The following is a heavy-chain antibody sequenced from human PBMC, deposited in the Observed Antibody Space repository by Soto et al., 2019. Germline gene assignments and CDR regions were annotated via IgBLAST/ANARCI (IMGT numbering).Heavy chain of an antibody. D-gene: IGHD5-18*01. J-gene: IGHJ4*02. CDR2: ISTYNGNT. V-gene: IGHV1-18*04. CDR1: GYTFTSYG. CDR3: ARDPPRRYSYGQGLDY. Sequence: HVQLVQSGAEVKKPGASVKVSCKASGYTFTSYGISWVRQAPGQGLEGMGWISTYNGNTNYAQKLQGRVTRTTDASTSTAYMEVRSMRSDDTAVYYGARDPPRRYSYGQGLDYWGQGTLVTVSS.